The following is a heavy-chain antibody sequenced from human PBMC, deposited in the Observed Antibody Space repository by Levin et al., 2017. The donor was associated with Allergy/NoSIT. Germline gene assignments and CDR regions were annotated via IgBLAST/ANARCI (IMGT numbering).Heavy chain of an antibody. V-gene: IGHV3-48*03. J-gene: IGHJ3*02. D-gene: IGHD6-19*01. CDR2: ISRSGGTK. CDR1: GFTFSSYE. CDR3: ARPWYSSDWHEAFDS. Sequence: AGGSLRLSCAASGFTFSSYEMNWVRQAPGKGLEWVSYISRSGGTKYYADSVKGRFTISRDNAKNSLYLQMNSLRAEDTAVYYCARPWYSSDWHEAFDSWGQGTMVTVSS.